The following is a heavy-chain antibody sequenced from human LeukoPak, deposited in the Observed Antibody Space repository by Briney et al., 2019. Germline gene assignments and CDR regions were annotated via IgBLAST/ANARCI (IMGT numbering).Heavy chain of an antibody. CDR3: AKEAGDFDY. D-gene: IGHD1-14*01. CDR1: GFTFSSYG. V-gene: IGHV3-30*02. J-gene: IGHJ4*02. Sequence: GSLRLSCAASGFTFSSYGMHWVRQAPGKGLEWVAFIRHDGSNKYYADSVKGRFTISRDNSKNTLYLQMNSLRAEDTAVYYCAKEAGDFDYWGQGTLVTVSS. CDR2: IRHDGSNK.